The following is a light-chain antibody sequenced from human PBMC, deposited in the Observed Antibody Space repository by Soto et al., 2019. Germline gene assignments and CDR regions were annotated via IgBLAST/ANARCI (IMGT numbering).Light chain of an antibody. CDR3: MQALQTPPGLT. CDR2: LGS. J-gene: IGKJ4*01. CDR1: QSLLHSNGYNY. V-gene: IGKV2-28*01. Sequence: DIVMTQSPLSLPVTPGEPASISCRSSQSLLHSNGYNYLDWYLQKPGQSPQLLIYLGSNRASGVPDRFSGSGSGTDFTLKISRVEAEDVGVYYCMQALQTPPGLTFGRGTKVEIK.